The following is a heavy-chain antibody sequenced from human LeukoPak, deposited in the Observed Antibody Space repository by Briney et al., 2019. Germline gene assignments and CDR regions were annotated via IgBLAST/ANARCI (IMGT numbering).Heavy chain of an antibody. J-gene: IGHJ3*02. D-gene: IGHD3-10*01. Sequence: GGSLRLSCAASGFTVSSDYMSWVRQAPGKGLEWVSVIYSGGTTHYADSVKGRFTISRDNSKNTLYLQMNSLRAEDTAVYYCARGPYGSSGTPDAFDIWGQGTMVTVSS. V-gene: IGHV3-66*01. CDR3: ARGPYGSSGTPDAFDI. CDR2: IYSGGTT. CDR1: GFTVSSDY.